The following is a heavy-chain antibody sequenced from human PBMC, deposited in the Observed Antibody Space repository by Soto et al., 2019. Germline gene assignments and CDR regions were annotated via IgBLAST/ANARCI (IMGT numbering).Heavy chain of an antibody. Sequence: PSETLSLTCAVYGGSFSGYYWSWIHQPPGKGLEWIGEINHSGSTNYNPSLKSRVTISVDTSKNQFSLKLSSVTAADTAVYYCASRTYCSGGSCYNWFDPWGQGTLVTVSS. V-gene: IGHV4-34*01. CDR1: GGSFSGYY. D-gene: IGHD2-15*01. CDR3: ASRTYCSGGSCYNWFDP. CDR2: INHSGST. J-gene: IGHJ5*02.